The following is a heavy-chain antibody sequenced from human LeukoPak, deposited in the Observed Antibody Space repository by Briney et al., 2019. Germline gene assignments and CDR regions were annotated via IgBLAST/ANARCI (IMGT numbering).Heavy chain of an antibody. V-gene: IGHV4-34*01. D-gene: IGHD3-10*01. Sequence: SETLSLTCTVSGGSISRYYWSWIRQPPGKGLEWIGEINHSGSTNYNPSLKSRVTISVDTSKNQFSLKLSSVTAADTAVYYCARRMVRGVITHYYYYMDVWGKGTTVTISS. CDR3: ARRMVRGVITHYYYYMDV. CDR1: GGSISRYY. CDR2: INHSGST. J-gene: IGHJ6*03.